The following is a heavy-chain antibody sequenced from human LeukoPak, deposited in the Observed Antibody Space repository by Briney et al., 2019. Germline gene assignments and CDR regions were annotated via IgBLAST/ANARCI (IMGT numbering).Heavy chain of an antibody. Sequence: GGSLRLSCAASGFTFSSYGMNWVRQAPGTGLELVSSISSSSSYIYYADSVKGRFTISRDNTKNSLYLQMNSLRAEDTAVYYCARDMGDSSVYVPTNNWFDPWGQGTLVTVSS. D-gene: IGHD3-22*01. V-gene: IGHV3-21*01. CDR1: GFTFSSYG. J-gene: IGHJ5*02. CDR3: ARDMGDSSVYVPTNNWFDP. CDR2: ISSSSSYI.